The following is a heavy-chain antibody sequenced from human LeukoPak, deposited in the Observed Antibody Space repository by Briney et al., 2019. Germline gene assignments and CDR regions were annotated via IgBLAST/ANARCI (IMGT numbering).Heavy chain of an antibody. Sequence: PGGSLRLSCAASGFTFSDYYMGWIRQAPGKGLEWVSYISRSNTIYYADSVKGRFTISRDNAKNSLYLQMNSLRAEDTAVYYCARVWGSSGYSWFDPWGQGTLVTVSS. CDR3: ARVWGSSGYSWFDP. CDR1: GFTFSDYY. D-gene: IGHD3-22*01. CDR2: ISRSNTI. J-gene: IGHJ5*02. V-gene: IGHV3-11*04.